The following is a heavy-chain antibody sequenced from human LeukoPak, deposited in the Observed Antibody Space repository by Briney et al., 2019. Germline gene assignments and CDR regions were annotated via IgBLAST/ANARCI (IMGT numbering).Heavy chain of an antibody. V-gene: IGHV3-20*04. D-gene: IGHD2-2*01. Sequence: GGSLRLSCAASGFTFDDYGMSWVRQAPGKGLEWVSNINWNGDNTGYIDSVKGRFTISRDNAKNSLYLQMHSLRAEDTAVYYCAKSRGYCSSTSCPSSDCWGQGILVTVSS. J-gene: IGHJ4*02. CDR3: AKSRGYCSSTSCPSSDC. CDR2: INWNGDNT. CDR1: GFTFDDYG.